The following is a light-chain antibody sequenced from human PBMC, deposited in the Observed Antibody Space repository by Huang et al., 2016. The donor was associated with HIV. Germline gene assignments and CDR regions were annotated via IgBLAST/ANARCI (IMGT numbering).Light chain of an antibody. V-gene: IGKV1-33*01. CDR2: DAS. CDR3: QQYDNLPYT. Sequence: DIQMTQSPSSLSASVGDRVTITCQASQDISNYLNWYQQKPGKAPKLLIYDASNFETGVQSRFSGSGSGTDFPFTISSLQPEDVATYYCQQYDNLPYTFGQGTKLEIK. CDR1: QDISNY. J-gene: IGKJ2*01.